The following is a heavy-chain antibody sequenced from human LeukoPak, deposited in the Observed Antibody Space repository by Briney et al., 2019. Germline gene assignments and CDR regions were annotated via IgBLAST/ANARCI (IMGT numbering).Heavy chain of an antibody. J-gene: IGHJ4*02. CDR1: GFTFSGHA. V-gene: IGHV3-23*01. CDR2: ISGGGGST. Sequence: GGSLRLSCVASGFTFSGHAMNWVRQAPGKGLEWVSGISGGGGSTYNADSVKGRLTISRDNSKNTLFLQMDSLRAEDTAIYYCAKDNGWLHYFFDSWGQGTRVTVSS. D-gene: IGHD6-19*01. CDR3: AKDNGWLHYFFDS.